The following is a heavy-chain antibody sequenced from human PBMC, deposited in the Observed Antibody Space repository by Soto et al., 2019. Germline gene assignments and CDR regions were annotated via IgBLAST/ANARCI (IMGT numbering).Heavy chain of an antibody. V-gene: IGHV1-3*01. CDR3: ARGLGLYYFDY. CDR1: GYTFTSYA. D-gene: IGHD1-26*01. J-gene: IGHJ4*02. CDR2: INAGNGNT. Sequence: GASVKVSCKASGYTFTSYAMHWVRQAPGQRLEWMGWINAGNGNTKYSQRFQGRVTITRDTSASTAYMELSSLRSEDTAVYYCARGLGLYYFDYWGQGTLVTVSS.